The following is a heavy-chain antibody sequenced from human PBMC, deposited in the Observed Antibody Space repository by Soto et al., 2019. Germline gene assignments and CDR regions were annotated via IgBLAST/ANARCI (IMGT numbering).Heavy chain of an antibody. CDR2: INAASGNT. V-gene: IGHV1-3*01. Sequence: QVQLVQSGAEVKKPGASVKVSCKASGYTFTNYVMYWVRQAPGQSLEWVGWINAASGNTKYSQKFQDRVTLTRDTSATTVFMEMSSLGLEDTAVYFCARGRASLHFDNWGQGTPVTVSS. J-gene: IGHJ4*02. CDR1: GYTFTNYV. CDR3: ARGRASLHFDN.